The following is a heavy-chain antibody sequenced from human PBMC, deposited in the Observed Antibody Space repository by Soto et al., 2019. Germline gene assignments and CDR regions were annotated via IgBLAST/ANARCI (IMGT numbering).Heavy chain of an antibody. CDR1: GFTFSSYA. V-gene: IGHV3-23*01. Sequence: GGSLRLSCAASGFTFSSYAMSWVRQAPGKGLEWVSAISGSGGSTYYADSVKGRFTISRDNSKNTLYLQMNSLRAEDTAVYYCAKDFIVVVISHVDAFDIWGQGTMVTVSS. J-gene: IGHJ3*02. D-gene: IGHD3-22*01. CDR3: AKDFIVVVISHVDAFDI. CDR2: ISGSGGST.